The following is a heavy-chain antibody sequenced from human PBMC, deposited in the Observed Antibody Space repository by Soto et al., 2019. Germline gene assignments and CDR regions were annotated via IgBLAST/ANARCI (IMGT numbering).Heavy chain of an antibody. CDR3: TRHLGSSATRFDF. CDR1: GFTFSGSA. V-gene: IGHV3-73*01. CDR2: IKNKANNYAT. D-gene: IGHD6-13*01. J-gene: IGHJ4*02. Sequence: GGSLRLSCAASGFTFSGSAMHWVRQASGKGLEWVGRIKNKANNYATAYAASVKGRFTISRDDSKNTAYLQMNSLKTEDTAVYYCTRHLGSSATRFDFWGQGTLVTVS.